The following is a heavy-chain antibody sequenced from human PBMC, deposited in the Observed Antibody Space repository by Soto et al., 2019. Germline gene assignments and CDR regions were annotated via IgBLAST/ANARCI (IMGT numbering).Heavy chain of an antibody. V-gene: IGHV3-74*01. CDR3: ARGVPGHYGFDV. CDR2: IKGDVSST. D-gene: IGHD1-1*01. J-gene: IGHJ3*01. CDR1: GFTFSTYW. Sequence: EVQLVESGGGLVQPGGSLRLSCAASGFTFSTYWMHWVRQGPGKGLVWVSRIKGDVSSTNYADSVKGRFTISRDNAKNTLYLQMNSLRAEDTGVFYCARGVPGHYGFDVWGPGTMVTVS.